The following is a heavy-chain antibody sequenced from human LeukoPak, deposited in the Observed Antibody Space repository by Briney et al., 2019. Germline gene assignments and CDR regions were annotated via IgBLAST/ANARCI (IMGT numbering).Heavy chain of an antibody. CDR3: ARDLHDFWSGYYGSSMDFDY. CDR1: GFTFDDYG. Sequence: GGSLRLSCAASGFTFDDYGMSWVRQAPGKGLEWVSGINWNGGSTGYADSVKGRFTISRDNAKNSLYLQMNSLRAEDTALYYCARDLHDFWSGYYGSSMDFDYWGQGTLVTVSS. D-gene: IGHD3-3*01. CDR2: INWNGGST. J-gene: IGHJ4*02. V-gene: IGHV3-20*04.